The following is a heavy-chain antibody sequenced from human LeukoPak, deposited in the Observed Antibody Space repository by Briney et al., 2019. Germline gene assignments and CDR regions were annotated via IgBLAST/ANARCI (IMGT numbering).Heavy chain of an antibody. D-gene: IGHD3-3*01. J-gene: IGHJ6*02. CDR2: MNPNSGNT. Sequence: ASVKVSCKASGYTFTSYDINWVRQATGQGLEWMGWMNPNSGNTGYAQKFQGRVTITRNTSISTAYMELSSLRSEDTAVYYCARDRRSAAGMDVWGQGTTVTVSS. CDR1: GYTFTSYD. V-gene: IGHV1-8*03. CDR3: ARDRRSAAGMDV.